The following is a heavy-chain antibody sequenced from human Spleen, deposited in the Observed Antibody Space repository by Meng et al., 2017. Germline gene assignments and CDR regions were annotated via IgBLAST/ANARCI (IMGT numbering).Heavy chain of an antibody. J-gene: IGHJ4*02. CDR1: SGSIDSTDSY. V-gene: IGHV4-30-4*01. D-gene: IGHD6-13*01. Sequence: QLHMQESGPGRWKPSQTLSLTVTLSSGSIDSTDSYWRWIRQPPGKGLEWLGSIDYSGSTYYNPSLKSRITISLDTSKNQFSLRLSSVTAADTAVYYCARGPIATAGTAFDYWGQGTLVTVSS. CDR2: IDYSGST. CDR3: ARGPIATAGTAFDY.